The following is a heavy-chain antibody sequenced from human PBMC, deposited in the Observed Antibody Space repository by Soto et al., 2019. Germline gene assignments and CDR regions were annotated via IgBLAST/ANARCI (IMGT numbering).Heavy chain of an antibody. D-gene: IGHD2-21*02. Sequence: QVQLVQSGAEVKKPGASVKVSCKASGDTFTDYYIHWVRQAPGQGLEWMGTVNPSGGHTTYAQHFLGRMTMNRDTSLSTLYMELTSLTSEETAVYYCARGGHVVVVTAALDYWGQGTLVTVSS. CDR3: ARGGHVVVVTAALDY. J-gene: IGHJ4*02. V-gene: IGHV1-46*01. CDR2: VNPSGGHT. CDR1: GDTFTDYY.